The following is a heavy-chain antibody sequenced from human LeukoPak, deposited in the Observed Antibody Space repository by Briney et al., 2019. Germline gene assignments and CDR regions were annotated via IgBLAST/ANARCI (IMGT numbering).Heavy chain of an antibody. V-gene: IGHV3-30*02. CDR3: AKGWAACKTDFDY. Sequence: GGSLRLSCAASGFTFSSYGMHWVRQAPGKGLEWVAFIRYDGSNKYYADSVKGRFTISRDNSKNTLYLQMNSLRAEDTAVYYCAKGWAACKTDFDYWGQGTLVTVSS. CDR1: GFTFSSYG. D-gene: IGHD6-25*01. CDR2: IRYDGSNK. J-gene: IGHJ4*02.